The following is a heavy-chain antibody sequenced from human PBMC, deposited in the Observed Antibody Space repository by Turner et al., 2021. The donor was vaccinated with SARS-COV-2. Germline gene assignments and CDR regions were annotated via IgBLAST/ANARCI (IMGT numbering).Heavy chain of an antibody. J-gene: IGHJ5*02. CDR1: GVSISSYY. D-gene: IGHD2-21*01. CDR2: IYTSGST. V-gene: IGHV4-4*07. CDR3: AREVIALPHNWFDP. Sequence: QVQLQESGPGLVTPWETLSLTCTVSGVSISSYYWSWIRQPAGKGLEWIGRIYTSGSTNYNPSLKSRVTMSVDTSKNQFSLKLSSVTAADTAVYYCAREVIALPHNWFDPWGQGTLVTVSS.